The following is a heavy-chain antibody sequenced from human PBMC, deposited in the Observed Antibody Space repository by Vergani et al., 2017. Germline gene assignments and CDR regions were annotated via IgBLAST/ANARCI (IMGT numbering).Heavy chain of an antibody. CDR3: ARRDSSSWYEFDY. Sequence: VQLVESGGGLVQPGGSLRLSCAASGFTFSSYGMHWVRQAPGKGLEWVAVIWYDGSNKYYADSVKGRFTISRDNSKNTLYLQMNSLRAEDTAVYYCARRDSSSWYEFDYWGQGTLVTVSS. D-gene: IGHD6-13*01. CDR1: GFTFSSYG. J-gene: IGHJ4*02. CDR2: IWYDGSNK. V-gene: IGHV3-33*01.